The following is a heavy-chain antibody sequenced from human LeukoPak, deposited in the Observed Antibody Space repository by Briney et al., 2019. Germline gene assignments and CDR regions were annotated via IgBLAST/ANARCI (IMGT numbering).Heavy chain of an antibody. V-gene: IGHV4-34*01. CDR1: GGSFSGYY. CDR3: VRGIPRFDS. J-gene: IGHJ3*01. Sequence: PSETLSLTCAVYGGSFSGYYWSWIRQPPGKGLEWIGEINHSGSGSTNYNPSLKSRVTMSVDTSKNQFSLKLTSMTAADTAVYYCVRGIPRFDSWGQGTMVTVSS. CDR2: INHSGSGST. D-gene: IGHD3-16*01.